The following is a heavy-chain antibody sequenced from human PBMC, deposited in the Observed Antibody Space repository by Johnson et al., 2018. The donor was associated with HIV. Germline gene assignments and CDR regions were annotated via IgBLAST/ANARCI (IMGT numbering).Heavy chain of an antibody. CDR2: ISYDGSNK. D-gene: IGHD6-13*01. Sequence: QVQLVESGGGVVQPGMSLRLSCAASGFTFSSYAMHWVRQAPGKGLEWVAVISYDGSNKYYADSVKGRFTISRDNSKNTLYLQMNSLRAEDTAVYYCVRPAAAGRDDAFDIWGQGTMVTVSS. V-gene: IGHV3-30*04. J-gene: IGHJ3*02. CDR1: GFTFSSYA. CDR3: VRPAAAGRDDAFDI.